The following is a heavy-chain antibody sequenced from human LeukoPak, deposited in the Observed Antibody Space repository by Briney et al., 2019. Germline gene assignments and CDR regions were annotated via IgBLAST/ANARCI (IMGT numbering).Heavy chain of an antibody. CDR1: DGSITDNW. V-gene: IGHV4-4*02. J-gene: IGHJ5*02. CDR3: ARDVHSSRWYPELNWFDT. Sequence: SETLSLTCAVSDGSITDNWWRWVRQPPGKGLEWSGEIFHSGGTNYNPSLKSRVTISVDRSKNQFSLKLSPVTAADTAVYYCARDVHSSRWYPELNWFDTWGQGTLVTVSS. D-gene: IGHD6-13*01. CDR2: IFHSGGT.